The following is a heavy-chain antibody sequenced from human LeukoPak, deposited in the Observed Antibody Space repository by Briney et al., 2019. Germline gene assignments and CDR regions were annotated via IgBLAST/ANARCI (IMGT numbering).Heavy chain of an antibody. V-gene: IGHV3-30*18. CDR3: AKDWALLDY. J-gene: IGHJ4*02. CDR2: ISYDGSTK. CDR1: GFTFSHYS. D-gene: IGHD1-26*01. Sequence: PGGSLRLSCAASGFTFSHYSMNWVRQAPGKGLEWVAVISYDGSTKYYADSVKGRFTISRDNSKNTLYLQMNSLRAEDTAVYYCAKDWALLDYWGQGTLVTVSS.